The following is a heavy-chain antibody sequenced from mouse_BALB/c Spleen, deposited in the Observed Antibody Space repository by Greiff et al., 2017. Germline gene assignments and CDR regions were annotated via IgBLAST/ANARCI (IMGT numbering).Heavy chain of an antibody. CDR1: GYTFTSYY. Sequence: VQLHQSGPELVKPGASVRISCKASGYTFTSYYIHWVKQRPGQGLEWIGWIYPGNVNTKYNEKFKGKATLTADKSSSTAYMQLSSLTSEDSAVYFCAREITTAYWGQGTLVTVSA. J-gene: IGHJ3*01. D-gene: IGHD2-4*01. CDR3: AREITTAY. CDR2: IYPGNVNT. V-gene: IGHV1S56*01.